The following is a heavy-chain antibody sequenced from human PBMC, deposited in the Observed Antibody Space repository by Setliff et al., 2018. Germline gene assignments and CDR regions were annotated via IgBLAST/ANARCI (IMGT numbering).Heavy chain of an antibody. D-gene: IGHD3-22*01. J-gene: IGHJ4*02. CDR1: GGSISTTDYY. CDR3: ARYDSSGYSENYYFDY. CDR2: VYYSGNT. Sequence: TSETLSLTCTVSGGSISTTDYYRGWIRQPPGKGLEWIGCVYYSGNTYYSPSLKSRVTMFVDTSKNQFSLMLYSVTAADTAIYYCARYDSSGYSENYYFDYWGQGTLVTVSS. V-gene: IGHV4-39*07.